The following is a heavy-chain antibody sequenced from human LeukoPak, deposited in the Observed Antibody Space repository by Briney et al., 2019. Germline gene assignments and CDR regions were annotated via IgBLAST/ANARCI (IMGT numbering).Heavy chain of an antibody. CDR2: IYTSGST. CDR3: ARDFDGYAQPI. D-gene: IGHD5-24*01. V-gene: IGHV4-61*02. J-gene: IGHJ3*02. Sequence: SQTLSLTCTVSGGSISSGSYYWSWIRQPAGKGLEWIGRIYTSGSTNYDPSLKSRVTISVDTSKNQFSLKLSSVTAADTAVYYCARDFDGYAQPIWGQGTMVTVSS. CDR1: GGSISSGSYY.